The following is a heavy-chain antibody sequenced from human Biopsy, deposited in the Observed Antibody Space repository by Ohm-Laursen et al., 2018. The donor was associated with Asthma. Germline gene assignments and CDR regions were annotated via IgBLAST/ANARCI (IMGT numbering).Heavy chain of an antibody. D-gene: IGHD1-26*01. V-gene: IGHV3-30*18. CDR1: GFSFDDCA. Sequence: SLRLSCTASGFSFDDCAMHWVRQAPGKGLDWVAVISLDGTNRNYTDSVKGRFTISRDNSRNTLHLEMNSLRAEDTAVYYCPKDVFPGWEVRRGPDYWGQGTLVTVSA. CDR2: ISLDGTNR. CDR3: PKDVFPGWEVRRGPDY. J-gene: IGHJ4*02.